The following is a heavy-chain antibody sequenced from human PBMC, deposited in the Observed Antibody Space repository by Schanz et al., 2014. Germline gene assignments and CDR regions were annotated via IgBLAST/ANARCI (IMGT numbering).Heavy chain of an antibody. V-gene: IGHV3-48*01. D-gene: IGHD3-10*01. CDR3: ASGVHVSSLQKGLQF. CDR1: GFTFSTYA. CDR2: IDGKSTTV. J-gene: IGHJ1*01. Sequence: EVQLVESGGGLVQPGGSLRLSCAASGFTFSTYAMSWVRQAPGKGLEWLSYIDGKSTTVYYADSVKGRFTVSRDNAKNSVSLQMRRLRVEDTALYYCASGVHVSSLQKGLQFWGRGTLVIVSS.